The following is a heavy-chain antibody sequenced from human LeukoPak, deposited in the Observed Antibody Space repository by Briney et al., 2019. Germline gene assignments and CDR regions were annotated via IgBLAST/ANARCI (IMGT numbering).Heavy chain of an antibody. CDR1: GGSFSGYY. CDR3: ARGPGIAEAGNQRLYYYGMDV. Sequence: SETLSLTCAVYGGSFSGYYWSWIRQPPGKGLEWIGEINHSGSTNYNPSLKSRVTISVDTSKNQFSLKLSSVTAADTAVYYCARGPGIAEAGNQRLYYYGMDVWGQGTTVTVSS. CDR2: INHSGST. J-gene: IGHJ6*02. D-gene: IGHD6-19*01. V-gene: IGHV4-34*01.